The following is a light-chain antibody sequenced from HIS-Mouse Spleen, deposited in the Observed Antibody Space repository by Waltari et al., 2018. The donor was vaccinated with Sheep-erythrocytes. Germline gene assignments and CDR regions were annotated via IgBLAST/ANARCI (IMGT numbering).Light chain of an antibody. V-gene: IGKV3-11*01. CDR3: QQRSNWPPRYT. CDR1: QSVSSY. CDR2: DAS. Sequence: EIVLTQSPATLSLSPGERATLSCRASQSVSSYLAWYQKKPGQAPRLRIYDASNRSTGIPARFSGSGSGTDFTLTISSLEPEDFAVYYCQQRSNWPPRYTFGQGTKLEIK. J-gene: IGKJ2*01.